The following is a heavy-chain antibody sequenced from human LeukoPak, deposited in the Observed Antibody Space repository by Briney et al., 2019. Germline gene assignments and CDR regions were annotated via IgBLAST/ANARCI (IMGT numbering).Heavy chain of an antibody. V-gene: IGHV3-7*01. CDR2: IKQDGSEK. D-gene: IGHD5-12*01. CDR1: GFTFSTYW. CDR3: ASHKPGVVADY. Sequence: GGSLRLSCATSGFTFSTYWMTWVRQAPGKGLEWVANIKQDGSEKNYVDSVKDRFTISRDNSKNTLYLQMNSLRAEDTAVYYCASHKPGVVADYWGQGTLVTVSS. J-gene: IGHJ4*02.